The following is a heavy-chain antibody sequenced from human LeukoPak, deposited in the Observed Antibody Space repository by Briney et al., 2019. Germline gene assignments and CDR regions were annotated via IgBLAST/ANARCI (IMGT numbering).Heavy chain of an antibody. CDR2: INPNNGDT. CDR3: ARGDYYGSPKVVAA. V-gene: IGHV1-2*02. Sequence: ASVKVSFKASGYTFTGYYIYWVRQAPGQGLEWMGGINPNNGDTNYAQKDHDRGTLTRDTSISTAYIEMNLHRSDDTDVYYFARGDYYGSPKVVAAWGQGTLVTVSS. CDR1: GYTFTGYY. J-gene: IGHJ5*02. D-gene: IGHD3-10*01.